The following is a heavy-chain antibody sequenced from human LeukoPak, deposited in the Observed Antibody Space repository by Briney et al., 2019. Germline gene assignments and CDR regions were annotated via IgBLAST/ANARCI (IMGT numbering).Heavy chain of an antibody. V-gene: IGHV4-34*01. Sequence: SETLSLTCAVYGGSFSGYYWSWIRQPPGKGLEWIGEINHSGSTNYNPSLKSRVTISVDTSKNQFSLKLSSVTAADTAVYYCCSSIHYYGMDVWGQGTTVTVSS. CDR3: CSSIHYYGMDV. CDR1: GGSFSGYY. J-gene: IGHJ6*02. D-gene: IGHD2-2*01. CDR2: INHSGST.